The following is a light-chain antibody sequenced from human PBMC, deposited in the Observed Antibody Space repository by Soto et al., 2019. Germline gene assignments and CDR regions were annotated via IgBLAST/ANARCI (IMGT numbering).Light chain of an antibody. J-gene: IGLJ2*01. V-gene: IGLV1-44*01. CDR1: SSNIGSNP. CDR3: AAWDDSLNGVV. Sequence: QSVLTQPPSASATPGQRVTISCSGSSSNIGSNPVNWYQQIPGTAPKLLIYRNTQRPSGVPDRFSGSKSGTSASLAISGIQSDDEADYYCAAWDDSLNGVVFGGGTKVTVL. CDR2: RNT.